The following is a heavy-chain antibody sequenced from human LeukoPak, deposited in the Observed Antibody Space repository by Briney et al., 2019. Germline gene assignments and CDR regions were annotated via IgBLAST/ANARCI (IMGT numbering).Heavy chain of an antibody. V-gene: IGHV3-74*01. CDR2: IISDGSTT. CDR1: GFIFSDYE. J-gene: IGHJ4*02. CDR3: ARGNYGFDY. D-gene: IGHD3-10*01. Sequence: GGSLRRSCAASGFIFSDYEMYWVRQAPGKGLVWVSRIISDGSTTNYADSVKDRFTISRDNAKNTVYLQMNSLRAEDTAVYYCARGNYGFDYWGQGTLVTVSS.